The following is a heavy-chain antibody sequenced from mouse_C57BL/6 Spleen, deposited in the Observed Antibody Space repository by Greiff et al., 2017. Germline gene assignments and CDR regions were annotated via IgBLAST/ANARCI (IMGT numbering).Heavy chain of an antibody. D-gene: IGHD2-3*01. J-gene: IGHJ4*01. Sequence: VQLQQSGPELVKPGASVKIPCKASGYTFTDYNMDWVKQSHGKSLEWIGDINPNNGGPIYNQKFKGKATLTVDKSSSTAYMELRSLTSEDTAVYYCARRYDGYLYAMDYWGQGTSVTVSS. V-gene: IGHV1-18*01. CDR2: INPNNGGP. CDR3: ARRYDGYLYAMDY. CDR1: GYTFTDYN.